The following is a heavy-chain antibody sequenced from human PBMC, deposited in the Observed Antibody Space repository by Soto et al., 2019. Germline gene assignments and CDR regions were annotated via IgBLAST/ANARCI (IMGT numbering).Heavy chain of an antibody. J-gene: IGHJ6*02. Sequence: QVQLQESGPGLVKPSQTLSLTCTVSGGSISSGGYYWSWIRQHPGKGLEWIEYIYYSGSTYYNPSLKSRVTISVDTSKNQFSRKLSSVTAADTAVDYCARGRHSSSWEYYYYYYGMEVWGQGTTVTVSS. V-gene: IGHV4-31*03. CDR1: GGSISSGGYY. CDR3: ARGRHSSSWEYYYYYYGMEV. CDR2: IYYSGST. D-gene: IGHD6-13*01.